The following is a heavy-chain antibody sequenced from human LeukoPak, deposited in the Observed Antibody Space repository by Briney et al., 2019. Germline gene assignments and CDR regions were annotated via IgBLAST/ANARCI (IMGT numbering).Heavy chain of an antibody. CDR1: GGSISSGGYY. V-gene: IGHV4-31*03. CDR2: IYYSGST. D-gene: IGHD6-13*01. J-gene: IGHJ6*03. CDR3: AREAAGRGRYMDV. Sequence: SQTLSLTCTVSGGSISSGGYYWSWIRQHPGKGLEWIGYIYYSGSTYYNPSLKSRVTISVDTSKNQFSQKLSSVTAADTAVYYCAREAAGRGRYMDVWGKGTTVTVSS.